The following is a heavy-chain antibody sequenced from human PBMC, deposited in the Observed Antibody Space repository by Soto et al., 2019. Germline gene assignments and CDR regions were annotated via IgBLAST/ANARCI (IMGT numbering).Heavy chain of an antibody. D-gene: IGHD2-2*01. J-gene: IGHJ4*02. CDR3: AREEDIPAAMASPFDY. CDR1: GYTFTSYY. CDR2: INPSGGST. V-gene: IGHV1-46*01. Sequence: GASVKVSCKASGYTFTSYYMHWVRQAPGQGLEWMGIINPSGGSTSYAQKFQGRVTMTRDTSTSTVYMELSSLRSEDTAVYYCAREEDIPAAMASPFDYWGQGTLVTVPQ.